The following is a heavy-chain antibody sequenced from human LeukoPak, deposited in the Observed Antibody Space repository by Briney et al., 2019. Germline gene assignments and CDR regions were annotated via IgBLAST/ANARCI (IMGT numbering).Heavy chain of an antibody. D-gene: IGHD1-26*01. V-gene: IGHV1-69*05. Sequence: SVKVSCKASGGTFSSYAISWVRQAPGQGLEWMGGIIPIFGTANYAQKFQGRVTMTRDMSTSTVYMELSSLRSEDTAVYYCARASGSYNWFDHWGQGTLVTVSS. CDR3: ARASGSYNWFDH. CDR2: IIPIFGTA. CDR1: GGTFSSYA. J-gene: IGHJ5*02.